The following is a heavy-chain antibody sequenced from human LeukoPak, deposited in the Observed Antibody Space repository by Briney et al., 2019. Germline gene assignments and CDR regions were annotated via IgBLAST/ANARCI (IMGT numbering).Heavy chain of an antibody. D-gene: IGHD3-22*01. V-gene: IGHV1-2*02. CDR3: ARDLAYYYDSSGSGYFDY. J-gene: IGHJ4*02. CDR1: GYTFTGYY. CDR2: INPNSGGT. Sequence: ASVKVSCKASGYTFTGYYIHWVRQAPGQGLEWMGWINPNSGGTNYAQNFQGRVTMTRDTSTSTVYMELSSLRSEDTAVYYCARDLAYYYDSSGSGYFDYWGQGTLVTVSS.